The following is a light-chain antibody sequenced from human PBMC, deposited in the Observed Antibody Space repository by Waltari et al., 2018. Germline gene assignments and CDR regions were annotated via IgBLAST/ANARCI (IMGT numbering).Light chain of an antibody. CDR2: KAS. V-gene: IGKV1-5*03. CDR1: QSIRSY. CDR3: HQYNSDPYT. Sequence: IQMTQSPSTLSVSVGDTVIITCRASQSIRSYLAWYQQKPGEAPRLLISKASTLESGVPSRSSGSGSATEFTLSISSLQPDDFGTYYCHQYNSDPYTFGLGTKLEIK. J-gene: IGKJ2*01.